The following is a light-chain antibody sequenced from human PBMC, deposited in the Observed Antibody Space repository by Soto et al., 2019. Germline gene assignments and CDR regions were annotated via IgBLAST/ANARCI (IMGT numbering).Light chain of an antibody. CDR3: AAWDDSLNGSYV. CDR2: SNN. Sequence: QSVLTHPPSASGPPLQRVTISCSGTRSNIGSNTVNWYQQLPGTAPKLLIYSNNQRPSGVPDRFSGSKSGTSASLAISGLQSEDEADYYCAAWDDSLNGSYVFGTGTKVTVL. CDR1: RSNIGSNT. V-gene: IGLV1-44*01. J-gene: IGLJ1*01.